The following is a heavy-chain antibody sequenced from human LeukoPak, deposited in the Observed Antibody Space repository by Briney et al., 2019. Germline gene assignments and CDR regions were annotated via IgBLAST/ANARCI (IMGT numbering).Heavy chain of an antibody. CDR2: IYSGGST. V-gene: IGHV3-66*01. D-gene: IGHD6-13*01. Sequence: QPGGSLRLSCAASGFTVSSNYMSWVRQAPGKGLEWVSVIYSGGSTYYAASVKGRFTISRDNSKNTLYLQMNSLRAEDTAVYYCARSIAAAGERHPWGQGTLVTVSS. CDR1: GFTVSSNY. J-gene: IGHJ5*02. CDR3: ARSIAAAGERHP.